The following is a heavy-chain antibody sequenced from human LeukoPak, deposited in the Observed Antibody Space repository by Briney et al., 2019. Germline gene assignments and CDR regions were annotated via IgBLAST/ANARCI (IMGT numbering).Heavy chain of an antibody. CDR1: GGPLTTYY. Sequence: SETLSLTFTVSGGPLTTYYWSCIRQPPGKGLEWIGHIHVSGYTNYNPSLKSRVTISVDKSTNQVSLRLSSVTAADTAVYYCARVADANWYFDLWGRGTLVTVSS. CDR3: ARVADANWYFDL. V-gene: IGHV4-59*01. J-gene: IGHJ2*01. CDR2: IHVSGYT.